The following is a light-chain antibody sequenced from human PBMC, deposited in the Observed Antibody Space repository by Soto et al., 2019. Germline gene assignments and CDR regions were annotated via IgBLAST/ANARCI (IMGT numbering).Light chain of an antibody. V-gene: IGLV1-44*01. CDR2: NNN. Sequence: QSVLTQPPSASGTPGQRVTISCSGSNSNIGSSTVSWYQQLPGTAPKLLIYNNNQRPSGVPDRFSGSKSGTSASLAISGLQSEDEADYYCAAWDDSLNGYVFGTGTKVTVL. CDR3: AAWDDSLNGYV. CDR1: NSNIGSST. J-gene: IGLJ1*01.